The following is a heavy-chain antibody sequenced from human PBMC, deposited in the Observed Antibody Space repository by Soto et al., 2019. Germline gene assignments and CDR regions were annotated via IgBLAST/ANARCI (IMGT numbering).Heavy chain of an antibody. Sequence: VQLVESGGGVVQPGRSLRLSCAASGFTFSDYAMHWVRQAPGKGLEWVAVVSHDGRNTHYADSVKGRFTISRDSSKNTVSLEMTSLRAEETAVCYCAKGGRQWLVTSDFNYWGQGALVTVSS. V-gene: IGHV3-30*18. CDR3: AKGGRQWLVTSDFNY. CDR2: VSHDGRNT. CDR1: GFTFSDYA. D-gene: IGHD6-19*01. J-gene: IGHJ4*02.